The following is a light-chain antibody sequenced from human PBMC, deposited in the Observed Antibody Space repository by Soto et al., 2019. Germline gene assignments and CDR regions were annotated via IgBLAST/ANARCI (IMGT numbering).Light chain of an antibody. CDR2: KAS. V-gene: IGKV1-5*03. CDR3: QQYHIYSLT. CDR1: QSISSW. J-gene: IGKJ1*01. Sequence: DIQMTQSPSTLSASVGDRVTITCRASQSISSWLAWYQQKPGKAPKLLIYKASNLESGVPSRFSGSGSGTEFTLTISSLQPDDFATFYCQQYHIYSLTFGQGTKVQIK.